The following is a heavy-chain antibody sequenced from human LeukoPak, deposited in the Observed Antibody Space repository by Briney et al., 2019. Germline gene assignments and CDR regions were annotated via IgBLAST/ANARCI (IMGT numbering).Heavy chain of an antibody. Sequence: SETLSLTCAVYGGSFSGYYWSWIRQPPGKGLEWIGEINHSGSTNYNPSLKSRVTISVDTSKNQFSLKLSSVTAADTAVYYCARDGSGCPRRWGQGTLVTVSS. J-gene: IGHJ4*02. CDR1: GGSFSGYY. V-gene: IGHV4-34*01. CDR2: INHSGST. CDR3: ARDGSGCPRR. D-gene: IGHD6-19*01.